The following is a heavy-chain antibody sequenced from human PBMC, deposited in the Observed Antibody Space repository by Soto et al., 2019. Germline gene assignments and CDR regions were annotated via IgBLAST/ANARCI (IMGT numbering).Heavy chain of an antibody. V-gene: IGHV5-51*01. D-gene: IGHD3-22*01. CDR3: ARHEYYYDSSGYYHRYGMDV. J-gene: IGHJ6*02. CDR2: IYPGDPDT. CDR1: GYSFTNYW. Sequence: GESLKISCKGSGYSFTNYWIGWVRQMPGKGLEWMGIIYPGDPDTRYSPSFQGQVTISADKSISTAYLQWSSLKASDTAMYYCARHEYYYDSSGYYHRYGMDVWGQGTTVTVSS.